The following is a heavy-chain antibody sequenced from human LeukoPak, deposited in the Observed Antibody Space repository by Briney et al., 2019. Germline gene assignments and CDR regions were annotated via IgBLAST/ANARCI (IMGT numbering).Heavy chain of an antibody. V-gene: IGHV1-8*01. D-gene: IGHD3-9*01. J-gene: IGHJ4*02. CDR2: MNPNSGNT. Sequence: ASVKVSCKASGYTFTSYDINWVRQATGQGLEWMGWMNPNSGNTGYAQKFQGRVTITRNTSISTAYMELSSLRSEDTAVYYCARGKRYFDWLRYYYFDYWGQGTLVTVSS. CDR1: GYTFTSYD. CDR3: ARGKRYFDWLRYYYFDY.